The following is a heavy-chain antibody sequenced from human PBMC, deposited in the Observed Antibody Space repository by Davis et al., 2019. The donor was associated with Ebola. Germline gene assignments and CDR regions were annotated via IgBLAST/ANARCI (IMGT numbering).Heavy chain of an antibody. V-gene: IGHV1-2*02. CDR1: GYRFTGYY. Sequence: ASVKVSCKAFGYRFTGYYVHWVRLAPGQGLEWMGWINPATGGTNYAQKFQGRVTMTRDTSVTTAYMELTRLGSDDTAVYYCARDRSGTWFHWGQGTLVTVSS. CDR3: ARDRSGTWFH. J-gene: IGHJ4*02. D-gene: IGHD6-25*01. CDR2: INPATGGT.